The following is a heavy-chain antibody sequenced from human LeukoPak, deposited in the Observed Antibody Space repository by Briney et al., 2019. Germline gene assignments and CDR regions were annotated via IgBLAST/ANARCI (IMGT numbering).Heavy chain of an antibody. Sequence: GGSLRLSCAVSEFAFSSYYMGWVRQAPGEGLVWVSRIGTDGSDTHYAEAVKCRFTIYRHNAKNTLHLQMHSLRVEDTAVYYCVRLGGSSSVDYWGQGTLVTSSS. V-gene: IGHV3-74*01. J-gene: IGHJ4*02. CDR2: IGTDGSDT. CDR3: VRLGGSSSVDY. D-gene: IGHD6-6*01. CDR1: EFAFSSYY.